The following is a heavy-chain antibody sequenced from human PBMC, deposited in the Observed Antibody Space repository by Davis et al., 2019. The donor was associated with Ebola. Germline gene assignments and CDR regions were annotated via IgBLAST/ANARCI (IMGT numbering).Heavy chain of an antibody. Sequence: MPSETLSLTCAVYGGSFSGYYWSWIRQPPGKGLEWIGEINHSGSTNYNPSLKCRVTISVDTSKNQFSLKLSSVTAADTAVYYCARGPRFLEWLLLATDAFDIWGQGTMVTVSS. CDR1: GGSFSGYY. J-gene: IGHJ3*02. CDR2: INHSGST. V-gene: IGHV4-34*01. D-gene: IGHD3-3*01. CDR3: ARGPRFLEWLLLATDAFDI.